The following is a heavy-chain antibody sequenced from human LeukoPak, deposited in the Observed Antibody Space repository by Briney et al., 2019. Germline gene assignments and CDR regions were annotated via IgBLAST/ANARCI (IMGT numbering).Heavy chain of an antibody. J-gene: IGHJ4*02. Sequence: GGSLRLSCVASGLSVSSNYMSWVRQAPGKGLEWVSVIYRDGSSYYAESVKGRFTISRDNSKNTLYIQMNSLRAEDTAVYYCARSFYDILVGYYQYFDYWGQGTLVTVSS. CDR3: ARSFYDILVGYYQYFDY. CDR2: IYRDGSS. CDR1: GLSVSSNY. V-gene: IGHV3-66*01. D-gene: IGHD3-9*01.